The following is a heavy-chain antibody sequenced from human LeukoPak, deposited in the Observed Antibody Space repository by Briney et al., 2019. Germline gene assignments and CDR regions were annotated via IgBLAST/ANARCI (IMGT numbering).Heavy chain of an antibody. J-gene: IGHJ3*02. CDR1: GFTFDDYA. D-gene: IGHD2-15*01. CDR3: AKDSCSGGSCYFTDAFDI. V-gene: IGHV3-9*01. Sequence: PGRSLRLSCAASGFTFDDYAMHWVRQPPGKGLEWVSGISWNSGSIDYADSVKGRFTISRDNAKNSLYLQMNSLRAEDKALYYCAKDSCSGGSCYFTDAFDIWGQGTMVTVSS. CDR2: ISWNSGSI.